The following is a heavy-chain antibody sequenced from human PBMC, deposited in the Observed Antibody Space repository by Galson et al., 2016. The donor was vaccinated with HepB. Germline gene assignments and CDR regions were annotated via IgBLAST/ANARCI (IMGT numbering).Heavy chain of an antibody. Sequence: SETLSLTCTVSGYSISTNNWWGWIRQSPGKGLEWIGYIYYSGTTDYNPSLKSRVTMSLDSSKNQFSLKLSSVTAVDAAMYYCVRNRAVGDENWFDPWGQGTLVTVSS. CDR1: GYSISTNNW. J-gene: IGHJ5*02. CDR3: VRNRAVGDENWFDP. CDR2: IYYSGTT. D-gene: IGHD3-16*01. V-gene: IGHV4-28*01.